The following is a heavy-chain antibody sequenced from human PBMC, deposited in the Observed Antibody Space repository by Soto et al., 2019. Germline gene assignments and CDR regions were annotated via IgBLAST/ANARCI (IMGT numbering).Heavy chain of an antibody. CDR1: GYSISTGFN. V-gene: IGHV4-38-2*01. Sequence: SETLSLTCVVSGYSISTGFNCAWLRHPPGKGLEWIGSIYHSGSTYYNLSLKSRVTISSDASKNQISLKLSSVTAAATALYYWAVDWGTGCYQLDSWGRGTLVTVSS. CDR2: IYHSGST. CDR3: AVDWGTGCYQLDS. J-gene: IGHJ4*02. D-gene: IGHD6-19*01.